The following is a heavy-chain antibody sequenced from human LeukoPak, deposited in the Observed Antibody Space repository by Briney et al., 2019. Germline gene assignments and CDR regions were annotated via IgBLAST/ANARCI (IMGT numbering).Heavy chain of an antibody. J-gene: IGHJ4*02. CDR2: ISYDGSNK. D-gene: IGHD2-8*02. V-gene: IGHV3-30-3*01. CDR1: GFTFSSYA. Sequence: PGGSLRLSCAASGFTFSSYAMHWVRQAPGKGLEWVAVISYDGSNKYYADSVKGRFTISRDNSKNTLYLQMNSLRVEDTAVYYCARTWWDTRKYYFDYWGQGTLVTVSS. CDR3: ARTWWDTRKYYFDY.